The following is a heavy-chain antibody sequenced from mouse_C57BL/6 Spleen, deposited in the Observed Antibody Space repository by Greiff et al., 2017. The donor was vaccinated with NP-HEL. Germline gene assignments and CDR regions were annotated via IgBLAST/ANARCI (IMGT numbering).Heavy chain of an antibody. D-gene: IGHD1-1*01. CDR1: GYAFSSSW. CDR3: AREDYYGSFPAWFAY. Sequence: QVQLQQSGPELVKPGASVKISCKASGYAFSSSWMNWVKQRPGKGLEWIGRIYPGDGDTNYNGKFKGKATLTADKSSSTAYMQLSSLTSEDSAVYFCAREDYYGSFPAWFAYWGQGTLVTVSA. J-gene: IGHJ3*01. V-gene: IGHV1-82*01. CDR2: IYPGDGDT.